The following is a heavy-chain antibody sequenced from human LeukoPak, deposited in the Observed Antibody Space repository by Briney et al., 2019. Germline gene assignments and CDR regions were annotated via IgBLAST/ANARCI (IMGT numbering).Heavy chain of an antibody. CDR1: GFTFSTYS. J-gene: IGHJ4*02. V-gene: IGHV3-48*04. CDR3: AKDKYFSTAMDPCFDY. CDR2: ISSSSSTI. Sequence: GSLRLSRAASGFTFSTYSMNWVRQAPGKGLEWVSYISSSSSTIYYADSVKGRFTISRDNARNSLYLQMNSLRAEDTAVYYCAKDKYFSTAMDPCFDYWGQGTLVTVSS. D-gene: IGHD5-18*01.